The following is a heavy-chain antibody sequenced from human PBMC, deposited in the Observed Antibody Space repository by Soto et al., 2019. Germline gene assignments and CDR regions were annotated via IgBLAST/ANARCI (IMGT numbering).Heavy chain of an antibody. Sequence: PSETLSLTCAVYGGSFSGYYWSWIRQPPGKGLEWIGEINHSGSTNYNPSLKSRVTISVDTSKNQFSLKLSSVTAADTAVYYCARGYDSVNAFDIWGQGTMVTVSS. CDR3: ARGYDSVNAFDI. CDR2: INHSGST. D-gene: IGHD5-12*01. V-gene: IGHV4-34*01. CDR1: GGSFSGYY. J-gene: IGHJ3*02.